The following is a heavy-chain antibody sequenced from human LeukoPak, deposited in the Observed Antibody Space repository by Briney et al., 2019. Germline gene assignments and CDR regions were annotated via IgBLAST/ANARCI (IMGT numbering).Heavy chain of an antibody. J-gene: IGHJ3*02. Sequence: PGGSLRLSCAASGFTFSNYAMHWVRQAPGKGLEWVALMSSDGTNKYYADSVKGRFTISRDNSKNTLYLQMNSLTAEDTAVYYCSRWQNSSGWGSAFDIWGQGTMVTVSS. D-gene: IGHD6-19*01. CDR1: GFTFSNYA. CDR2: MSSDGTNK. V-gene: IGHV3-30*03. CDR3: SRWQNSSGWGSAFDI.